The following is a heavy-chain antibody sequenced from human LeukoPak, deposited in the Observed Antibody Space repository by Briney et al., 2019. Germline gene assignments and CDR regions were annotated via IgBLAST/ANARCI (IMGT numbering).Heavy chain of an antibody. Sequence: PGGSLRLSCAASGFTFSTYSMNWVRQAPGKGLEWVSSISSNNRYIYYADSVKGRFTISRDNAKNSLYLQMNSLRAEDTAVYYCARDYTGYFPWGQGTLVIVSS. CDR2: ISSNNRYI. CDR3: ARDYTGYFP. V-gene: IGHV3-21*04. J-gene: IGHJ5*02. D-gene: IGHD3-9*01. CDR1: GFTFSTYS.